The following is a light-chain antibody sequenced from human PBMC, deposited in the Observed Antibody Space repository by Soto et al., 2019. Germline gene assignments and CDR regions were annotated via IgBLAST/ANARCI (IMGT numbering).Light chain of an antibody. CDR3: AAWDDSLKGFYV. Sequence: QSVLTQPPPAFWTPWQRVTIPFSGNSSNFGSNTVNWYQQLPGTAPKLLIYSNNQRPSGVPDRFSGSKSGTSASLAISGLQSEDEADYYCAAWDDSLKGFYVFGTGTKVTVL. J-gene: IGLJ1*01. V-gene: IGLV1-44*01. CDR2: SNN. CDR1: SSNFGSNT.